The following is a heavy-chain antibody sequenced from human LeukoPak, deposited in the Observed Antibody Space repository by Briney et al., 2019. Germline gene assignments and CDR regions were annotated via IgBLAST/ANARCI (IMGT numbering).Heavy chain of an antibody. Sequence: GGSLRLSCAASGFTFSSYWTHWVRHAPGKGLIWVSRITIDGSSTSYADSVKGRFTISRDNAKNTVYLQMNSLRAEDTAVYYCASGNPGNSYGYWGQGTLVTVSS. V-gene: IGHV3-74*01. CDR2: ITIDGSST. CDR1: GFTFSSYW. CDR3: ASGNPGNSYGY. J-gene: IGHJ4*02. D-gene: IGHD5-18*01.